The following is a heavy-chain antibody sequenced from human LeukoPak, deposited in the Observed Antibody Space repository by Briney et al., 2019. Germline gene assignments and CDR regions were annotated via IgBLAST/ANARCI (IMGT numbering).Heavy chain of an antibody. D-gene: IGHD3-10*01. CDR3: ASRVSYPFEDI. CDR2: IYHSGST. V-gene: IGHV4-30-2*01. CDR1: GGSISSGGYS. J-gene: IGHJ3*02. Sequence: SETLSLTCAVSGGSISSGGYSWSWIRQPPGKGLEWIGYIYHSGSTYHNPSLKSRVTISVDRSKNQFSLKLSSVTAADTAVYYCASRVSYPFEDIWGQGTMATVSS.